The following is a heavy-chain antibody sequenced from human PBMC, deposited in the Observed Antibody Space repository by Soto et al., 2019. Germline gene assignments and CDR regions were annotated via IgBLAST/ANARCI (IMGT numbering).Heavy chain of an antibody. D-gene: IGHD6-6*01. V-gene: IGHV3-30-3*01. Sequence: GGSLRLSCAASGFTFSSYAMHWVRQAPGKGLEWVAVISYDGSNKYYADSVKGRFTISRDNSKNTLYLQMNSLRAEDTAVYYCARSTYQSIAARVPGRTYYFDYWGQGTLVTVSS. CDR3: ARSTYQSIAARVPGRTYYFDY. CDR2: ISYDGSNK. J-gene: IGHJ4*02. CDR1: GFTFSSYA.